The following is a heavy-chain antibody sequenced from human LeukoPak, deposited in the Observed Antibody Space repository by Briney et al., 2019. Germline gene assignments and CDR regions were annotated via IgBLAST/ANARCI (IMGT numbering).Heavy chain of an antibody. J-gene: IGHJ4*02. D-gene: IGHD6-19*01. CDR1: GFTFSSYS. Sequence: GGSLRLSCAASGFTFSSYSMSWVRQAPGKGLDWVSSISSSSSSISSADSVKGRFTISRDNAKNSLYLQMNSLRAEDTAVYYCAREAYSSGWYEYWGQGTLVTVSS. CDR2: ISSSSSSI. CDR3: AREAYSSGWYEY. V-gene: IGHV3-21*01.